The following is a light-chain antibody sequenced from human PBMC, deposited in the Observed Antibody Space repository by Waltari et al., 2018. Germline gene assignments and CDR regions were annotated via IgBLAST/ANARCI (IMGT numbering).Light chain of an antibody. CDR3: QHYNNWPRT. J-gene: IGKJ1*01. Sequence: ETVMTQSPATLSVSPGESATLSCRASQSVSTNLAWYQQKPGQAPRLLIYGASTRATGIPARFSSSGSATEFTLTISSLQSEDFAVYYCQHYNNWPRTFGQGTKVEIK. V-gene: IGKV3-15*01. CDR1: QSVSTN. CDR2: GAS.